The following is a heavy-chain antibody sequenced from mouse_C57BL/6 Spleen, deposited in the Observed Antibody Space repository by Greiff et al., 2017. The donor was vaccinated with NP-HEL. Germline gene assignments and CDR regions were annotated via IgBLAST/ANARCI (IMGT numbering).Heavy chain of an antibody. CDR1: GFSLTSYG. CDR2: IWGDGST. J-gene: IGHJ3*01. V-gene: IGHV2-3*01. Sequence: VQRVESGPGLVAPSQSLSITCTVSGFSLTSYGVSWVRQPPGKGLEWLGVIWGDGSTNYHSALISRLSISKDNSKSQVFLKLNSLQTDDTATYYCARGDYGSSFAWFAYWGQGTLVTVSA. D-gene: IGHD1-1*01. CDR3: ARGDYGSSFAWFAY.